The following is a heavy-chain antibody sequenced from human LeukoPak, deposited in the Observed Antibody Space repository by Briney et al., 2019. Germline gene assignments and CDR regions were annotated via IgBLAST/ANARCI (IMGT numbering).Heavy chain of an antibody. D-gene: IGHD5-18*01. J-gene: IGHJ5*02. CDR3: ARAGDVDTTLANNRFDP. V-gene: IGHV3-74*01. CDR2: INSDGSST. Sequence: GGSLRLSCAASGFTVNSNYMSWVRQAPGKGLEWVSRINSDGSSTSYADSVKGRFTISRGNAKNTLYLQMSSLRAEDTAIYYCARAGDVDTTLANNRFDPWGQGTLVTVSS. CDR1: GFTVNSNY.